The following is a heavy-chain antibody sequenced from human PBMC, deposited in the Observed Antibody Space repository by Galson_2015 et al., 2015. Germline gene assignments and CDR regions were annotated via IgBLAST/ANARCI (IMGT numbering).Heavy chain of an antibody. J-gene: IGHJ3*01. D-gene: IGHD1-14*01. CDR3: VKPKETAGGAFDL. CDR2: IYTGGST. Sequence: SLRLSCAASGFTVSGKYMSWVRQAPGKGLEWVSVIYTGGSTYYVDSVKGRFTISRDNSRNTLFLQMNSLRVEDTAVYYCVKPKETAGGAFDLWGQGTMVTVSS. V-gene: IGHV3-53*01. CDR1: GFTVSGKY.